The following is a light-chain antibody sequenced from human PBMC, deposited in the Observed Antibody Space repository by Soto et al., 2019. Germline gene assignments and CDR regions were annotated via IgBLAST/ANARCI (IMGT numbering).Light chain of an antibody. CDR1: QNISSY. CDR2: DAS. V-gene: IGKV3-11*01. CDR3: QQRGNWPPTWT. J-gene: IGKJ1*01. Sequence: IVLTQSPATLSLSPGKRATLSCRASQNISSYLIWYQQKPGQAPRLLIYDASIRATGIPARFSGSWSGTDFTLTINGLEPEDSAVYYCQQRGNWPPTWTFGQGTKVDIK.